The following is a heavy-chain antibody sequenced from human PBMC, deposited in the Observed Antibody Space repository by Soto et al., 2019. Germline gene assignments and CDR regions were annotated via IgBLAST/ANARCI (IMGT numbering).Heavy chain of an antibody. J-gene: IGHJ2*01. Sequence: QVQLVESGGGVVQPGRSLRLSCVASGFIFTSYGIHWVRQAPGKGLEWVAVIANDGSDEYYADSVKGRFTVSRDNSKSTGYLQMNSLRAEDTAVYFCAKEMATQPIGWYFDLWGRGTLVTVSS. CDR2: IANDGSDE. V-gene: IGHV3-30*18. CDR1: GFIFTSYG. CDR3: AKEMATQPIGWYFDL. D-gene: IGHD2-15*01.